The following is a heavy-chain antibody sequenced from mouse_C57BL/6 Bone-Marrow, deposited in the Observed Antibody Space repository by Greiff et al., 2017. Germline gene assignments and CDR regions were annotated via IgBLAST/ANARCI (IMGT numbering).Heavy chain of an antibody. J-gene: IGHJ2*01. CDR1: GYTFTDHT. CDR3: ARDYYGSSYFDY. Sequence: VKLQESDAELVKPGASVKISCKVSGYTFTDHTIHWMKQRPEQGLEWIGYIYPRDGSTKYNEKFKGKATLTADKSSSTVYMQLNSLTSEDSAVYFCARDYYGSSYFDYWGQGTTLTVSS. V-gene: IGHV1-78*01. D-gene: IGHD1-1*01. CDR2: IYPRDGST.